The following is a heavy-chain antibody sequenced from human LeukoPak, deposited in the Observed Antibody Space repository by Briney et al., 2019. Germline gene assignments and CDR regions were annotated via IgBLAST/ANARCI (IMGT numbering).Heavy chain of an antibody. J-gene: IGHJ4*02. CDR1: GGSISSYY. CDR2: IYTSGTT. V-gene: IGHV4-4*07. D-gene: IGHD6-19*01. CDR3: ATVASGWYPDY. Sequence: PSETLSLTCTVSGGSISSYYWSWIRQPAGKGLEWIGRIYTSGTTHYNPSLNSRVTISLDTSQNQFSLKLNSVTAADTAVYYCATVASGWYPDYWGQGALVTVAS.